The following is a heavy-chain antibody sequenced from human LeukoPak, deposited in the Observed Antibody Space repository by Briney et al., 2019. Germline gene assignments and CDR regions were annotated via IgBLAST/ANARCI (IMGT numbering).Heavy chain of an antibody. CDR1: GYTFTGYY. J-gene: IGHJ5*02. Sequence: ASVKVSCKASGYTFTGYYMHWVRQAPGQGLEWMGRINPNSGGTNYAQKFQGRVTMTRDTSISTAYMELSRLRSDDTAVYYCARGRSGADLSRFDPWGQGTLVTVSS. CDR3: ARGRSGADLSRFDP. V-gene: IGHV1-2*06. CDR2: INPNSGGT. D-gene: IGHD2-15*01.